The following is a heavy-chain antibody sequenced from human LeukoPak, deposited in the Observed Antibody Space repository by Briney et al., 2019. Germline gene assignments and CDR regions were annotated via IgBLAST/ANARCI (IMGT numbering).Heavy chain of an antibody. Sequence: GGSLRLSCAASGFTFSSYAMTWVRQAPGKGLEWVSAISGSGGSTYYADSVKGRFTISRDNSKNTLHLQMNSLRAEDTAVYYCARDENSSGWHPLDYWGQGTLVTVSS. J-gene: IGHJ4*02. D-gene: IGHD6-19*01. V-gene: IGHV3-23*01. CDR1: GFTFSSYA. CDR3: ARDENSSGWHPLDY. CDR2: ISGSGGST.